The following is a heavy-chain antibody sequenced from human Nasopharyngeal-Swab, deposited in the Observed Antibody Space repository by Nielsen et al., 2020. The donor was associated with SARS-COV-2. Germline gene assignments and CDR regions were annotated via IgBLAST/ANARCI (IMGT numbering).Heavy chain of an antibody. V-gene: IGHV5-10-1*01. CDR1: GYIFTSYL. CDR2: IDPSDSYT. Sequence: GGSLRLSCKGSGYIFTSYLISWVRQIPGKGLEWMGRIDPSDSYTNYSPSFQGYVTISADKSISTAYLQWSSLRASDTAMYYCARGGLGVVVVAATVDLDIWGQGTMVTVSS. J-gene: IGHJ3*02. D-gene: IGHD2-15*01. CDR3: ARGGLGVVVVAATVDLDI.